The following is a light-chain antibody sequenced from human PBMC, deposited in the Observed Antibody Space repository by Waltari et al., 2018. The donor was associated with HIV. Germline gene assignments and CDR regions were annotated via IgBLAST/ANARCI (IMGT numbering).Light chain of an antibody. Sequence: QSALTQPASVSGSPGQSITVSCTGTSSDVGGYNFVSWYQQHPGKAPKPIIFDVFKRPAGVSERFSGSRSGNTASLTVSGLQAEDEADYYCCSYAGSRTWVFGGGTALTVL. CDR3: CSYAGSRTWV. J-gene: IGLJ3*02. V-gene: IGLV2-23*02. CDR1: SSDVGGYNF. CDR2: DVF.